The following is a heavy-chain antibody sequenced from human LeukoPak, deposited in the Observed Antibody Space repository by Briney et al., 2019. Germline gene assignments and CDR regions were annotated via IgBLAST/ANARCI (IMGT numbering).Heavy chain of an antibody. D-gene: IGHD3-3*01. CDR1: RFTFDDYG. J-gene: IGHJ5*02. CDR2: INWDGGAT. CDR3: ARGGETIFGVDWFDP. V-gene: IGHV3-20*04. Sequence: PGGSLRLSCAASRFTFDDYGMNWVRQTPGEGLEWVSGINWDGGATGYADSVKGRFTISRDNAKNSLYLHMNTLRAEDTALYYCARGGETIFGVDWFDPWGQGTLVTVSS.